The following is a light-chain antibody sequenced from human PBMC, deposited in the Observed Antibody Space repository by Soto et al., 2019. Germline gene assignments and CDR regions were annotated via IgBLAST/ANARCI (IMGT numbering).Light chain of an antibody. CDR3: GTWYSSLSASV. CDR2: DNN. CDR1: SSNIGNNY. Sequence: QSVLTQPPSVSAAPGQRVTISCSGSSSNIGNNYVSWYQQLPGTAPKLLCYDNNKGPSGIPDRFSASKSGTSATLGITGLQTGDEADYYCGTWYSSLSASVFGGGTKVTVL. J-gene: IGLJ2*01. V-gene: IGLV1-51*01.